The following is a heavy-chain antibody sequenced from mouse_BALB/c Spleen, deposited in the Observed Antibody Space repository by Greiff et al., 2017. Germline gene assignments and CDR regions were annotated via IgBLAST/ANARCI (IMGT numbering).Heavy chain of an antibody. D-gene: IGHD2-4*01. V-gene: IGHV2-9*02. CDR1: GFSLTGYG. Sequence: VQLQQSGPGLVAPSQSLSITCTVSGFSLTGYGVHWVRPPPGKGLEWLGVIWAGGSTNYNSALMSRLSISKDNSKSQVFLKMNSLQTDDTAMYYCAREKDYVFAYWGQGTLVTVSA. CDR2: IWAGGST. CDR3: AREKDYVFAY. J-gene: IGHJ3*01.